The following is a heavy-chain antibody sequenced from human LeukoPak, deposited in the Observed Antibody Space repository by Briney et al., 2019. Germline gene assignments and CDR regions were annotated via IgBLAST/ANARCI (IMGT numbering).Heavy chain of an antibody. CDR3: ARARSQYYYDSSGYYLDY. CDR1: GGSFSGYY. D-gene: IGHD3-22*01. CDR2: INHSGST. Sequence: SETLSLTCAVYGGSFSGYYWSWIRQPPGKALERIGEINHSGSTNYNPSLKSRVTISVDTSKNQFSLKLSSVTAADTAVYYCARARSQYYYDSSGYYLDYWGQGTLVTVSS. V-gene: IGHV4-34*01. J-gene: IGHJ4*02.